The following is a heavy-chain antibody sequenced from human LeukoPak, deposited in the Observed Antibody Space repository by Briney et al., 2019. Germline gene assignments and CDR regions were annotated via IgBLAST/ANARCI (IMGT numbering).Heavy chain of an antibody. CDR1: GFTFSSYA. V-gene: IGHV3-30*04. D-gene: IGHD3-9*01. CDR3: ARGSKRNRLRYFDWLWPQKDFSLDY. Sequence: PGGSLRLSCAASGFTFSSYAMHWVRQAPGKGLEWVAVISYDGSNKYYADSVKGRFTISRDNSKNTLYLQMNSLRAEDTAVYYCARGSKRNRLRYFDWLWPQKDFSLDYWGQGTLVTVSS. J-gene: IGHJ4*02. CDR2: ISYDGSNK.